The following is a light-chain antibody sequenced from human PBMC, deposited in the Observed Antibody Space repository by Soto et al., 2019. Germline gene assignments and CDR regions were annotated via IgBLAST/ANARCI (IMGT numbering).Light chain of an antibody. J-gene: IGLJ2*01. CDR2: DVT. CDR3: SSYTTSNTLV. Sequence: QSALTQPASVSGSPGQSITISCTGTSSDVGAYNFVSWYQQHPGKAPKLMIYDVTNRPSGVSSRFSGPKSGNTASLAISGLQAEDEADYYCSSYTTSNTLVFGGGTKVNVL. CDR1: SSDVGAYNF. V-gene: IGLV2-14*03.